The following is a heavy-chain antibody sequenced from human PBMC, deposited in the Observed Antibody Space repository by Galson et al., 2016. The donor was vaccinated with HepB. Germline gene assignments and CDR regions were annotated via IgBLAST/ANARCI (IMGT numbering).Heavy chain of an antibody. D-gene: IGHD2-15*01. Sequence: AASGFPFTTYWMHWVRQAPGKGLVWVSRINLDGSTTTYADSVKGRFTISRDSAKNTLYLQMNSVRAEDTVGYYSARDHPRILDGRGYCYMDIWGKGTPVTVSS. V-gene: IGHV3-74*01. CDR3: ARDHPRILDGRGYCYMDI. CDR1: GFPFTTYW. J-gene: IGHJ6*03. CDR2: INLDGSTT.